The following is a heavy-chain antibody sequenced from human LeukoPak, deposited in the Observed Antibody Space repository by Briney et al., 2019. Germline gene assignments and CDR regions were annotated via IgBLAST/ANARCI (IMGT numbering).Heavy chain of an antibody. CDR2: IYTSGST. Sequence: SETLSLTCTVSGGSISSGSYYWSWIRQPAGKGLEWIGRIYTSGSTNYNPSLKSRVTISVDTSKNQFSLKLSSVTAADTAVYYCARDQSVDYDFWSGYKHDAFDIWGQGTMVTVSS. V-gene: IGHV4-61*02. CDR1: GGSISSGSYY. D-gene: IGHD3-3*01. J-gene: IGHJ3*02. CDR3: ARDQSVDYDFWSGYKHDAFDI.